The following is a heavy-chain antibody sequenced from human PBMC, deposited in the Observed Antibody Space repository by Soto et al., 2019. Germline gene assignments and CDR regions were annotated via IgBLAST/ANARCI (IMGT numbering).Heavy chain of an antibody. CDR1: GSANTSNY. CDR2: LDHQGYS. D-gene: IGHD3-9*01. V-gene: IGHV4-59*01. J-gene: IGHJ5*02. Sequence: PSVTLSLTCSGSGSANTSNYWTWIRGPPGKGLEWIGYLDHQGYSNYSPSLRSRVSMSIDTSKNQFSLKVHSVTASDPAVYYCARVPVTGYFDWREPWGQGPRVTVSS. CDR3: ARVPVTGYFDWREP.